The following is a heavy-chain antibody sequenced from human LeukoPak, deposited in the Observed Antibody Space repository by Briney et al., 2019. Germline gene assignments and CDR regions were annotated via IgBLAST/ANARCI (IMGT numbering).Heavy chain of an antibody. D-gene: IGHD6-13*01. Sequence: GGSLRLSCAASGFTFSSYAMSWVRQAPGKGLEGVSAISGSVCSTYYADSVKGRFTISRDNSKTSLYLKMNSLSAEDTAVYYCAKVMDSYSSSWYQNPYYFDYWGQGTLVTVSS. CDR1: GFTFSSYA. V-gene: IGHV3-23*01. J-gene: IGHJ4*02. CDR3: AKVMDSYSSSWYQNPYYFDY. CDR2: ISGSVCST.